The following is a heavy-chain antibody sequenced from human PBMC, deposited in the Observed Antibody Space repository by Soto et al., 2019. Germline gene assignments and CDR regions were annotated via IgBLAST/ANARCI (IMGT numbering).Heavy chain of an antibody. J-gene: IGHJ4*02. CDR2: IKQDGTEK. Sequence: GGSLRLSCAASGFIFRRLWMSWVRHAPGKGLEWVANIKQDGTEKNYVDSVKGRFTISRDNARNSLYLQMNGLRAEDTAVYYCASRYLEHCFSSGCSAAYDYWGQGALVTVSS. CDR3: ASRYLEHCFSSGCSAAYDY. V-gene: IGHV3-7*05. CDR1: GFIFRRLW. D-gene: IGHD6-19*01.